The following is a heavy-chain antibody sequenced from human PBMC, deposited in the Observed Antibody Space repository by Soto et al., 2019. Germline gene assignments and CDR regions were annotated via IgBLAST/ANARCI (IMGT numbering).Heavy chain of an antibody. CDR2: IYWDDDK. J-gene: IGHJ4*02. CDR3: AHRRISSSAGGFDY. Sequence: ESGPTLVNPTQTLTLTCTFSGFSLSTNGVAVGWIRQPPGKALEWLALIYWDDDKRYSPFLRSRLTITKDTSENQVVLTVTKMEPVDTATYYCAHRRISSSAGGFDYWGQGTVVTVSS. V-gene: IGHV2-5*02. D-gene: IGHD6-6*01. CDR1: GFSLSTNGVA.